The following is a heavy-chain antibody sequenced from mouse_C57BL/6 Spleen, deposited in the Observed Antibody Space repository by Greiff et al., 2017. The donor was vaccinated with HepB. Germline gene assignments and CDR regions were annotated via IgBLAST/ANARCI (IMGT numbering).Heavy chain of an antibody. J-gene: IGHJ3*01. V-gene: IGHV1-64*01. CDR2: IHPNSGST. Sequence: QVQLQQPGAELVKPGASVKLSCKASGYTFTSYWMHWVKQRPGQGLEWIGMIHPNSGSTNYNEKFKSKATLTVDKSSSTAYMQLSSLTSEDSAVYYCAKGTGTLAWFAYWGQGTLVTVSA. D-gene: IGHD4-1*01. CDR1: GYTFTSYW. CDR3: AKGTGTLAWFAY.